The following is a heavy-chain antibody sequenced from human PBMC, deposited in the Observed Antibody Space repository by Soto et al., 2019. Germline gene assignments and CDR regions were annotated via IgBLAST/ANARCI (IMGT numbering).Heavy chain of an antibody. CDR2: ISYDGSNK. Sequence: GSLRLSCAASGFTFSSYAMHGVRQAAGKGLEWVAVISYDGSNKYYADSVKGRFTISRDNSKNTLYLQMNSLRAEETAVYYCARVQLTAGSAAAPPYYYYGMDVWGQGTTVTVSS. CDR3: ARVQLTAGSAAAPPYYYYGMDV. V-gene: IGHV3-30-3*01. D-gene: IGHD2-2*01. J-gene: IGHJ6*02. CDR1: GFTFSSYA.